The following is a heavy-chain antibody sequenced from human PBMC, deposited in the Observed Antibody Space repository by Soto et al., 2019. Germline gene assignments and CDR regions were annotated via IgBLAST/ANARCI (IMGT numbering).Heavy chain of an antibody. CDR1: GYSFTSYW. CDR3: ARRLGPGSSPRGGDAFDI. V-gene: IGHV5-51*01. Sequence: GESLKISCKGSGYSFTSYWIGWVRQMPGKGLEWMGIIYPGDSDTRYSPSFQGQVTISADKSISTAYLQWSSLKASDTAMYYCARRLGPGSSPRGGDAFDIWGQGTMVTVSS. CDR2: IYPGDSDT. D-gene: IGHD6-6*01. J-gene: IGHJ3*02.